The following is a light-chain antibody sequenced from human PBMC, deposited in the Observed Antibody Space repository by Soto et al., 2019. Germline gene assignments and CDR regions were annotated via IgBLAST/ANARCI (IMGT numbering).Light chain of an antibody. Sequence: EIVLTQSPGTLSLSPGERATLSCRASQSVSRSFLAWYQQKPGQAPRLLIYGASSRATGIPDRFSGSGTGKDFTLTISRLEPEDSALYYCQQYDTSPRTFGEGTKLEI. V-gene: IGKV3-20*01. CDR1: QSVSRSF. J-gene: IGKJ2*01. CDR2: GAS. CDR3: QQYDTSPRT.